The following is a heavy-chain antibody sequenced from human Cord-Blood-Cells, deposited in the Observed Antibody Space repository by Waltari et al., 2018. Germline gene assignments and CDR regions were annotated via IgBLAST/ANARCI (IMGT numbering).Heavy chain of an antibody. Sequence: EVQLVESGGGLVQPGGSLRLLCAASASTFRRFWVSWVRQPPGKGLDGVANIKQDGSEKYYVDSVKGRFTISRDNAKNSLYLQMNSLRAEDTAVYYCARASYSSSWSYFDYWGQGTLVTVSS. CDR1: ASTFRRFW. D-gene: IGHD6-13*01. J-gene: IGHJ4*02. V-gene: IGHV3-7*01. CDR3: ARASYSSSWSYFDY. CDR2: IKQDGSEK.